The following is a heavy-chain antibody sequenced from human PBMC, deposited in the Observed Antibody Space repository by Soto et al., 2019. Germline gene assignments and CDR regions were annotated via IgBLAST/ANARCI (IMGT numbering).Heavy chain of an antibody. V-gene: IGHV3-23*01. CDR2: ISGSGGST. CDR1: GFTFSSYA. J-gene: IGHJ3*02. D-gene: IGHD3-22*01. CDR3: AKAGVGDSSGYYYSGI. Sequence: GSLRLSCAASGFTFSSYAMSWVRQAPGKGLEWVSAISGSGGSTYYADSVKGRFTISRDNSKNTLYLQMNSLRAEDTAVYYCAKAGVGDSSGYYYSGIWGQGTMVTVSS.